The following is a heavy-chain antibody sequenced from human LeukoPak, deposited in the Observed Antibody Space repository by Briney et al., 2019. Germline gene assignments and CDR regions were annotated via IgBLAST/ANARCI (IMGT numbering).Heavy chain of an antibody. Sequence: GGSLRLSCAASGFTFSSYSMNWVRQAPGKGLEWVANMNEDGSQKYYVDSAKGRFTISRDNAKNSLHLQMNSLRGDDTAVYYCASGVSGGTDYWGQGTLVTVSS. CDR1: GFTFSSYS. J-gene: IGHJ4*02. CDR2: MNEDGSQK. D-gene: IGHD2-15*01. CDR3: ASGVSGGTDY. V-gene: IGHV3-7*05.